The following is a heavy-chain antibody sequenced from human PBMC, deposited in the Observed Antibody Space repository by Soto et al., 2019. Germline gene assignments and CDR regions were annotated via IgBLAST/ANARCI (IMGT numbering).Heavy chain of an antibody. CDR2: ISYSGST. CDR1: GGSISRGDYY. D-gene: IGHD5-18*01. J-gene: IGHJ4*02. CDR3: AREYSYGLYYFDY. Sequence: SETLSLTCTVSGGSISRGDYYWSWIRQPPGKGLEWIGYISYSGSTYYNPSLKSRVTISVDTSKNQFSLKLSSVTAADTAVYYCAREYSYGLYYFDYWGQGTLVTVYS. V-gene: IGHV4-30-4*01.